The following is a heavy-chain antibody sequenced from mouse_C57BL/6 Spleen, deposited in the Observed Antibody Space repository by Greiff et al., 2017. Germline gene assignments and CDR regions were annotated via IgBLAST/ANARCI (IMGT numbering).Heavy chain of an antibody. Sequence: QVQLQQSGAELVRPGASVTLSCKASGYTFTDYEMHWVKQTPVHGLEWIGAIDPETGGTAYNQKFKGKAILTADKSSSTAYMELRSLTSEDSADYYCTRGKFSFAYWGQGTLVTVAA. V-gene: IGHV1-15*01. CDR1: GYTFTDYE. CDR3: TRGKFSFAY. CDR2: IDPETGGT. J-gene: IGHJ3*01.